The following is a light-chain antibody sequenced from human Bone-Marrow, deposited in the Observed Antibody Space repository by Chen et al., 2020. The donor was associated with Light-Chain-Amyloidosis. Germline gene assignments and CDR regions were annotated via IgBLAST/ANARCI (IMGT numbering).Light chain of an antibody. V-gene: IGLV2-14*01. Sequence: QSALTQPASVSGSPGQSITISCPGTSSDLGAYNFVSWYQQHPGEAPKLIIYEVNNRPSEVSDRFSGSKSGNTASLTIFGLQAEDEADYYCGSRTRSIYWVFGGGTKVTVL. CDR3: GSRTRSIYWV. CDR1: SSDLGAYNF. CDR2: EVN. J-gene: IGLJ3*02.